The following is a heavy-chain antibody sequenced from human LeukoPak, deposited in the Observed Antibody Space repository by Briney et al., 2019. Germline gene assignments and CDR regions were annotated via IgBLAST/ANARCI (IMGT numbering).Heavy chain of an antibody. CDR2: IIPIFGTA. D-gene: IGHD4-23*01. CDR1: GGTFSSYA. CDR3: ARDYGNGGKLDY. Sequence: ASVKVSCTASGGTFSSYAISWVRQAPGQGLEWMGGIIPIFGTANYAQKFQGRVTITTDESTSTAYMELSSLRSEDTAVYYCARDYGNGGKLDYWGQGTLVTVSS. V-gene: IGHV1-69*05. J-gene: IGHJ4*02.